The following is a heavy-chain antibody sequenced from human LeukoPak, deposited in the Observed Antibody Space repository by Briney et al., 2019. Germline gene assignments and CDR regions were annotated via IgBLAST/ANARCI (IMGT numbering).Heavy chain of an antibody. CDR3: ARQPISSGYDSYYYSYMGV. CDR1: GFTFSSYA. J-gene: IGHJ6*03. D-gene: IGHD5-12*01. CDR2: ISGSGGST. V-gene: IGHV3-23*01. Sequence: GGSLRLSCAASGFTFSSYAMSWVRQAPGKGLEWVSAISGSGGSTYYADSVKGRFTISRDNSKNTLYLQMNSLRAEDTAVYYCARQPISSGYDSYYYSYMGVWGKGTTVTVSS.